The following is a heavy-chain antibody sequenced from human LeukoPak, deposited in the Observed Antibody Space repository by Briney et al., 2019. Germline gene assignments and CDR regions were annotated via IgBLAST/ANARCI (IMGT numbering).Heavy chain of an antibody. J-gene: IGHJ3*02. D-gene: IGHD5/OR15-5a*01. CDR1: GYTFTGYY. V-gene: IGHV1-2*02. CDR3: ARASVAPPIEDDVFDI. Sequence: GASVKVSCKASGYTFTGYYMHWVRQAPGQGLEWMGWINPNSGGTNYAQKFQGRVTMTRDTSISTAYMELSRLRSDDTAVYYCARASVAPPIEDDVFDIWGQGKMVTVSS. CDR2: INPNSGGT.